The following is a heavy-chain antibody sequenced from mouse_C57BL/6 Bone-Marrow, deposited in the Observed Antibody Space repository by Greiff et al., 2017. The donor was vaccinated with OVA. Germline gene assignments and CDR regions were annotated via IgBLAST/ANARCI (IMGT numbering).Heavy chain of an antibody. Sequence: EVHLVESGGGLVKPGGSLKLSCAASGFTFSDYGMHWVRQAPEKGLEWVAYISSGSSTIYYAATVKGRFTISRDNAKNTLFLQMTSLRSEDTAMYYCARDGYYAMDYWGQGTSVTVSS. D-gene: IGHD2-3*01. J-gene: IGHJ4*01. V-gene: IGHV5-17*01. CDR3: ARDGYYAMDY. CDR1: GFTFSDYG. CDR2: ISSGSSTI.